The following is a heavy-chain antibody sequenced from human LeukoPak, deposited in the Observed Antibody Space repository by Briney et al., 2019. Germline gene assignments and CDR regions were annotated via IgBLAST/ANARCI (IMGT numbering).Heavy chain of an antibody. CDR3: ARKSASGNYPLDY. CDR1: GFNFGSYS. V-gene: IGHV3-23*01. D-gene: IGHD3-10*01. Sequence: GGSLRLSCAASGFNFGSYSMTWVRQAPGKGLEWVSVISADSATTFYADSVKGRFTISRDNAKNTVFLQMSSLRAEDTALYYRARKSASGNYPLDYWGQGTLVTVSS. J-gene: IGHJ4*02. CDR2: ISADSATT.